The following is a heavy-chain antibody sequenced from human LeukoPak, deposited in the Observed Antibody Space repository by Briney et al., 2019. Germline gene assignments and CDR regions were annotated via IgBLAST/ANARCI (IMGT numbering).Heavy chain of an antibody. CDR2: INHSGST. CDR1: GGSFSGYY. V-gene: IGHV4-34*01. D-gene: IGHD1-26*01. CDR3: ARGRGVGATTSIDY. Sequence: SSETLSLTCAVYGGSFSGYYWSWIRQPPGKGLEWIGEINHSGSTNYNPSLKSRVTISVDTSKNQFSLKLSSVTAADTAVYYCARGRGVGATTSIDYWGQGTLVTVSS. J-gene: IGHJ4*02.